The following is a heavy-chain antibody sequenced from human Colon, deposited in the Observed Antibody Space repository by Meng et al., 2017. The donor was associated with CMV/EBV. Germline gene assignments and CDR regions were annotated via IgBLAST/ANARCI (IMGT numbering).Heavy chain of an antibody. CDR3: AKDVGANFFYGLDV. V-gene: IGHV3-9*01. D-gene: IGHD1-26*01. CDR1: GFTFDDHA. CDR2: ITRNSETI. J-gene: IGHJ6*02. Sequence: SLKISCAASGFTFDDHAMHWVRQVPGKGPEWVAGITRNSETIAYGDSVKGRFTVSRDNAKTALYLQMNSLRSEDTALYYCAKDVGANFFYGLDVWGQGTTVTVSS.